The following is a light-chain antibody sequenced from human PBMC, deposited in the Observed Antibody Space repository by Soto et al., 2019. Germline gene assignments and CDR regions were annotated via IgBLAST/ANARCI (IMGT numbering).Light chain of an antibody. J-gene: IGKJ5*01. CDR3: QQYGSSPIT. Sequence: EIVFTQSPGTLSLSPGERATLSCRASQSVSSSYLAWCQQKPGQAPRLVIYGASSRETGIPDRVSGSGAGTECTRTISRLEPEDFEVYYCQQYGSSPITFGQGTRLEIK. V-gene: IGKV3-20*01. CDR1: QSVSSSY. CDR2: GAS.